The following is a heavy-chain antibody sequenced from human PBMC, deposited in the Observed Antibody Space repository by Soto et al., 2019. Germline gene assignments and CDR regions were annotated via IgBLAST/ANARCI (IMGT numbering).Heavy chain of an antibody. CDR2: MNPNSGNT. CDR3: AITSSGWLADP. CDR1: GYTFTGYY. J-gene: IGHJ5*02. V-gene: IGHV1-8*02. D-gene: IGHD6-19*01. Sequence: QVQLVQSGAEVKKPGASVKVSCKASGYTFTGYYMHWVRQATGQGLEWMGWMNPNSGNTGYAQKFQGRVTMTRNTSISTAYMELSSLRSEDTAVYYCAITSSGWLADPWGQGTLVTVSS.